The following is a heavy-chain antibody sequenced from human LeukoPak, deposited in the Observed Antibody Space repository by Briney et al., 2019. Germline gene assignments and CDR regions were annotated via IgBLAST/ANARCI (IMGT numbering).Heavy chain of an antibody. Sequence: PGGSLRLSCAASGFTFSSYSMNWVRQAPGKGLVWVSSISSSSSYIYYADSVKGRFTVSRDNAENSLYLQMNSLRAEDTAVYYCAREAVITALDYWGQGTLVTVSS. CDR2: ISSSSSYI. J-gene: IGHJ4*02. D-gene: IGHD3-16*02. CDR1: GFTFSSYS. V-gene: IGHV3-21*01. CDR3: AREAVITALDY.